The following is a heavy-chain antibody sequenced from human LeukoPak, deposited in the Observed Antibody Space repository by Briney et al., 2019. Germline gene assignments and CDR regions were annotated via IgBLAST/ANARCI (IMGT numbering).Heavy chain of an antibody. Sequence: PSETLSLTCTVSGGSITSTNYYWPWIRQPPGKGPEWIGSVYYSGTTYYNPSLMSRATVSVDTSKNQFSLKLSSVTAADTAVYYCARDLSDIVVVQNWFDPWGQGTLVTVSS. V-gene: IGHV4-39*07. CDR3: ARDLSDIVVVQNWFDP. J-gene: IGHJ5*02. CDR1: GGSITSTNYY. CDR2: VYYSGTT. D-gene: IGHD2-2*01.